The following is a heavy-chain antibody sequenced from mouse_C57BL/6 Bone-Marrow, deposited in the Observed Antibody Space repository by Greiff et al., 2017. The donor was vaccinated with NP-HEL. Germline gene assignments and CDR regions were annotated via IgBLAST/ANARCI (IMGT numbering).Heavy chain of an antibody. CDR1: GFTFSSYG. Sequence: EVNLVESGGDLVKPGGSLKLSCAASGFTFSSYGMSWVRQTPDKRLEWVATISSGGSYTYYPDSVKGRFTISRDNAKNTLYLHMNSLKSEDAAMYYYASPIYCGSDGGFAYWGQGTLVTVSA. V-gene: IGHV5-6*01. CDR2: ISSGGSYT. D-gene: IGHD2-2*01. J-gene: IGHJ3*01. CDR3: ASPIYCGSDGGFAY.